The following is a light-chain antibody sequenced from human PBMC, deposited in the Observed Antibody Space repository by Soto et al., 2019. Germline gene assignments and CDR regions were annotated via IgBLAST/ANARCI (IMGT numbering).Light chain of an antibody. CDR2: ATN. Sequence: QSVLTQPPSVSGAPGQRVTISCTGSSSNIGAGYGVHWYQQLPGTAPKLLIYATNNRASGVPDRFSGSASGTSASLAITGLQAEDEADYYCAAWDDSLNGHWVFGGGTKLTVL. V-gene: IGLV1-40*01. J-gene: IGLJ3*02. CDR3: AAWDDSLNGHWV. CDR1: SSNIGAGYG.